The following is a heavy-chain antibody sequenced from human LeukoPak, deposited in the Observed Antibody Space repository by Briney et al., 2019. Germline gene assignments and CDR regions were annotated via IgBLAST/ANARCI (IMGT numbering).Heavy chain of an antibody. CDR1: GGSISSYY. V-gene: IGHV4-59*01. D-gene: IGHD6-19*01. CDR3: AVGYSSGWTPFDY. J-gene: IGHJ4*02. Sequence: PSETLSLTCTVSGGSISSYYRSWIRQPPGKGLEWIGYIYYSGSTNYNPSLKSRVTISVDTSKNQFSLKLSSVTAADTAVYYCAVGYSSGWTPFDYWGQGTLVTVSS. CDR2: IYYSGST.